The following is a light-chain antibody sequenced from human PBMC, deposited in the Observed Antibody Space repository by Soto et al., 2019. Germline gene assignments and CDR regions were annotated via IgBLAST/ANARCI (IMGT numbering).Light chain of an antibody. CDR3: TSFTSDNLSF. J-gene: IGLJ1*01. Sequence: QSALTQPASVSGSPGQSITISYTGTSSDFGGYNYVSWYHQYPGKLPKILIYHVINRTSGVSNPFAGSKSGNTASLTISGLQAEDEADYYCTSFTSDNLSFFGTGTQLTVL. V-gene: IGLV2-14*03. CDR2: HVI. CDR1: SSDFGGYNY.